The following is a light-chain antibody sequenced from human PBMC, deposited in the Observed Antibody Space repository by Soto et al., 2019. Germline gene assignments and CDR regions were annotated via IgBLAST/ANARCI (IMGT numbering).Light chain of an antibody. CDR2: GAS. CDR3: QQYGGSPVT. Sequence: EIVLTQSPGTLSLSPGERATLSCRASQSVSISYLAWYQQKPGQAPRLLIYGASSRATGIPERFSGSGSGTDFTLTISRLEPEDFAVYYCQQYGGSPVTFGQGTKVEI. CDR1: QSVSISY. V-gene: IGKV3-20*01. J-gene: IGKJ1*01.